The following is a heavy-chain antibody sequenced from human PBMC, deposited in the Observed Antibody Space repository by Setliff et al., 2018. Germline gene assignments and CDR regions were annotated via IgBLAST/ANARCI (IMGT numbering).Heavy chain of an antibody. CDR1: GVSVSSNNYD. D-gene: IGHD2-2*01. CDR3: ARDSVVPAAPIDY. CDR2: VSYGGRT. J-gene: IGHJ4*02. V-gene: IGHV4-39*07. Sequence: LSLTCTVSGVSVSSNNYDWGWIRQPPGKGLQWMGTVSYGGRTYYNSSLKSRVTISVDTSKNQFSLKLSSVTAADTAVYYCARDSVVPAAPIDYWGQGTLVTVSS.